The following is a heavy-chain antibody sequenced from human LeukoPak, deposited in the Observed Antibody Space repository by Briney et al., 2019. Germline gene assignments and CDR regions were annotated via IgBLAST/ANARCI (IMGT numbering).Heavy chain of an antibody. CDR3: ARYCSGGSCYGWFDP. J-gene: IGHJ5*02. CDR1: GGSISSYY. V-gene: IGHV4-59*01. Sequence: SETLSLTCTVSGGSISSYYWSWIRQPPGKGLEWIGYIYYSGSTNYNPSLKSRVTISVDTSQNQFSLKLSSVTAADTAVYYCARYCSGGSCYGWFDPWGQGTLVTVSS. D-gene: IGHD2-15*01. CDR2: IYYSGST.